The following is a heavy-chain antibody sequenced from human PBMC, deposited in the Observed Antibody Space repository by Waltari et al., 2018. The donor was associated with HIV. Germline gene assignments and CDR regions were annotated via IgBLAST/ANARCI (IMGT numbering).Heavy chain of an antibody. D-gene: IGHD1-1*01. Sequence: EVQLLQSGGDLVQPGGSLRPSCAAPGLPFSNYAMNWVRQAPGKGLEWVSSISGGGGTTYYAGSVKGRFTVSRDNSKNTLYLQMNSLRVEDTAMYYCTKDQTGAADSWGQGTQVTVPS. CDR3: TKDQTGAADS. CDR1: GLPFSNYA. V-gene: IGHV3-23*01. CDR2: ISGGGGTT. J-gene: IGHJ5*02.